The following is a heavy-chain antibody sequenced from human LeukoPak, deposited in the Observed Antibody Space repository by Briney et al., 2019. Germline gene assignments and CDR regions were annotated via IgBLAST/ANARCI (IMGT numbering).Heavy chain of an antibody. CDR2: IYTSGST. J-gene: IGHJ4*02. CDR1: GGSISSGSYY. Sequence: SQTLSLTCTVSGGSISSGSYYWSWIRQPAGKGLEWIGRIYTSGSTNYNPSLKSRVTISVDTSKNQFSLKLSSVTAADTAVYYCARDSDSSSLGDYWGQGTLVTVSS. CDR3: ARDSDSSSLGDY. D-gene: IGHD6-6*01. V-gene: IGHV4-61*02.